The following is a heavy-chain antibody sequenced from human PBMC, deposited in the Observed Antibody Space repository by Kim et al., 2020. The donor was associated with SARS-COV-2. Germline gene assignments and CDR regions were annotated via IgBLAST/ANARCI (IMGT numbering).Heavy chain of an antibody. CDR3: ARGPGYLAPLDY. D-gene: IGHD1-1*01. CDR1: GGSISNYY. CDR2: IHSSGSI. Sequence: SETLSLTCTVSGGSISNYYWSWIRQPAGKGLEWIGRIHSSGSIDYNPSLKSRVTMSVDTSKNQFSLKLWFLTAADTALYYCARGPGYLAPLDYWGQGTLVTVSS. V-gene: IGHV4-4*07. J-gene: IGHJ4*02.